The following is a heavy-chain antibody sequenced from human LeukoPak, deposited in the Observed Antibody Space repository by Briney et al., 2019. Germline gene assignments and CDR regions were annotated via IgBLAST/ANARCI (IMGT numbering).Heavy chain of an antibody. J-gene: IGHJ3*02. V-gene: IGHV5-51*01. D-gene: IGHD2-8*01. CDR1: GYSFTNYW. CDR2: IYPDDSDT. CDR3: ARHGPLGYCTNGVCRDAFDI. Sequence: GESLKISCKGSGYSFTNYWIGWVRQMPGKGLELMGIIYPDDSDTRYSPSFEGQVTITVDKSINTAYLQWSSLKASDSAMYYCARHGPLGYCTNGVCRDAFDIWGQGTMVTVSS.